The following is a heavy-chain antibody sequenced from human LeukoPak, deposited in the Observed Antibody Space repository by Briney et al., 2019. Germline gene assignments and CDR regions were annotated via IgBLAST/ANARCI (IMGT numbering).Heavy chain of an antibody. CDR1: GYSFTTYW. Sequence: GESLKISCKGSGYSFTTYWISWVRQVPGKGLEWMGRIAPSDSYTYYSPSFQGHVTISADKSINTAYLQWTSLRASDTAMYYCARRLASCGGDCYSFDYWGQGTLVTVS. J-gene: IGHJ4*02. CDR2: IAPSDSYT. D-gene: IGHD2-21*02. V-gene: IGHV5-10-1*01. CDR3: ARRLASCGGDCYSFDY.